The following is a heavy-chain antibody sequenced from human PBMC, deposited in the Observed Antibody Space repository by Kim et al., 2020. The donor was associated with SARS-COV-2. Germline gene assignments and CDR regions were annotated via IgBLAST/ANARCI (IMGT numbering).Heavy chain of an antibody. J-gene: IGHJ4*02. CDR3: ARHTYSSGCVDY. CDR2: ISSSSSYI. V-gene: IGHV3-21*01. D-gene: IGHD6-19*01. CDR1: GFTFSSYS. Sequence: GGSLRLSCAASGFTFSSYSMNWVRQAPGKGLEWVSSISSSSSYIYYADSVKGRFTISRDNAKNSLYLQMNSLRAEDTAVYYCARHTYSSGCVDYWGQGTLVTVSS.